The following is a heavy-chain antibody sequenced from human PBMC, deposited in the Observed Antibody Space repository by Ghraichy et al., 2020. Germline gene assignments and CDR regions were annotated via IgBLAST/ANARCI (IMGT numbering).Heavy chain of an antibody. CDR2: IYYSGST. J-gene: IGHJ4*02. CDR1: GGSISSSSYY. Sequence: SETLSLTCTVSGGSISSSSYYWGWIRQPPGKGLEWIGSIYYSGSTYYNPSLKSRVTISVDTSKNQFSLKLSSVTAADTAVYYCARRLRYCSSTSCYTRGGGFLNWGQGTLVTVSS. CDR3: ARRLRYCSSTSCYTRGGGFLN. V-gene: IGHV4-39*01. D-gene: IGHD2-2*02.